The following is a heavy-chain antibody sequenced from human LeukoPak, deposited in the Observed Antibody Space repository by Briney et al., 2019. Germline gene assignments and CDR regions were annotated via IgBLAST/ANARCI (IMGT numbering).Heavy chain of an antibody. D-gene: IGHD6-13*01. CDR3: SKESKQQLLNGDY. V-gene: IGHV3-23*01. J-gene: IGHJ4*02. CDR2: ISGSGGST. CDR1: GFTFSSYA. Sequence: GGSLRLSCAASGFTFSSYAMSWVRQAPGQGLEWVSAISGSGGSTYYADSVKSRCTISRDNSKNTLYLQMHSLVAADTAVYYYSKESKQQLLNGDYWGQGTLVTVSS.